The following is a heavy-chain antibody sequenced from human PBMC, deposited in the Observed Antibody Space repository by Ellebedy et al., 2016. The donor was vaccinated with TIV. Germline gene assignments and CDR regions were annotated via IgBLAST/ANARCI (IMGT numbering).Heavy chain of an antibody. J-gene: IGHJ6*02. D-gene: IGHD3-10*01. CDR1: GGSISSSNW. V-gene: IGHV4-4*02. CDR3: ARGGSGKSFYYYYYGMDV. Sequence: SETLSLTXAVSGGSISSSNWWSWVRQPPGKGLEWIGEIYHSGSTNYNPSLKSRVTISVDKSKNQFSLKLSSVTAADTAVYYCARGGSGKSFYYYYYGMDVWGQGTTVTVSS. CDR2: IYHSGST.